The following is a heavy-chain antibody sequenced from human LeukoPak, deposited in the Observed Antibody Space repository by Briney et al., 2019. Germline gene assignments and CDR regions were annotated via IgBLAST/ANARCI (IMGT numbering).Heavy chain of an antibody. D-gene: IGHD3-22*01. CDR2: IYYSGST. V-gene: IGHV4-61*01. Sequence: SETLSLTCTVSGGSVSSGSYYWSRIRQPPGKGLEWIGYIYYSGSTNYNPSLKSRVTISVDTSKNQFSLKLSSVTAADTAVYYCARGSSGYYYQVDYWGQGTLVTVSS. J-gene: IGHJ4*02. CDR3: ARGSSGYYYQVDY. CDR1: GGSVSSGSYY.